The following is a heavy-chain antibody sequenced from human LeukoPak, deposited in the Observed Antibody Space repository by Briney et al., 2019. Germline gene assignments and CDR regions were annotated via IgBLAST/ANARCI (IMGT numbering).Heavy chain of an antibody. CDR2: IDSGSTST. CDR1: GFIFTDYY. J-gene: IGHJ4*02. CDR3: ARGYCSGGSCYFDY. V-gene: IGHV3-11*06. Sequence: GGSLRLSCAASGFIFTDYYMSWVRQAPGKGLEWVSFIDSGSTSTKYADSVKGRFSISRDNAKNTLYLHMNSLGAEDTAVYYCARGYCSGGSCYFDYWGQGTLVTVSS. D-gene: IGHD2-15*01.